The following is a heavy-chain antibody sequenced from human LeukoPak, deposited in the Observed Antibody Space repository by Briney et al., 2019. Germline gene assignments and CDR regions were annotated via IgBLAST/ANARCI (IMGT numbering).Heavy chain of an antibody. J-gene: IGHJ4*02. CDR1: GFPFSNNV. D-gene: IGHD3-10*01. V-gene: IGHV3-23*01. CDR2: ISVSGGST. CDR3: AKTFPYGTTWFGFCDY. Sequence: GGSLRISCAASGFPFSNNVMTWVRQAPGRGLDWLSSISVSGGSTSYADSVKGRFTISRDNSKNTLYLQMNSLRAEDTAVYYCAKTFPYGTTWFGFCDYWGQGALVTVSS.